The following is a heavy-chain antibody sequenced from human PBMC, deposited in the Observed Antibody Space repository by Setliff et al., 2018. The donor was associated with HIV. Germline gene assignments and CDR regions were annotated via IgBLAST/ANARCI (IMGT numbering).Heavy chain of an antibody. Sequence: SVKVSCKASGGTFSSYGITHGITWVRQAPGQGLEWMGGIIPLFGTTNYAQKFQGRVAITADESTSIAYMEMSSLTSDDTAVYYCARGRASYNVLVYWGQGSLVTVSS. CDR2: IIPLFGTT. CDR1: GGTFSSYG. D-gene: IGHD1-1*01. J-gene: IGHJ4*02. V-gene: IGHV1-69*13. CDR3: ARGRASYNVLVY.